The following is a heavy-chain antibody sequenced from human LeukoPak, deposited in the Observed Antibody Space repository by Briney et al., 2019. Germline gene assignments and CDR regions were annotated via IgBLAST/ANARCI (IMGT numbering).Heavy chain of an antibody. Sequence: SETLSLTCTVSGGSISSYYWSWIRQPPGKGLEWIGYIYYSGSTNYNPSLKSRVTISVDTSKNQFSLKLSSVTAADTAVYYCARKRPRFGHYDSRQWYFDLWGRGTLVTVSS. CDR2: IYYSGST. J-gene: IGHJ2*01. CDR3: ARKRPRFGHYDSRQWYFDL. V-gene: IGHV4-59*01. D-gene: IGHD3-22*01. CDR1: GGSISSYY.